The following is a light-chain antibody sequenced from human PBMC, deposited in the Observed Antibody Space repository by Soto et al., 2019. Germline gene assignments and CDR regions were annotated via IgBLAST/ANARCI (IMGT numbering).Light chain of an antibody. CDR2: DTS. CDR1: QSVSSSY. J-gene: IGKJ5*01. Sequence: EIVLTQSPGTLSLSPWERATLSCGASQSVSSSYVAWYQHKPGLAPRLLIHDTSSRAIGIPDRLSGSKSGTNFTLTIRRMEPEDVGMYYCQQYGSSPITFGQGTRLEIK. CDR3: QQYGSSPIT. V-gene: IGKV3D-20*01.